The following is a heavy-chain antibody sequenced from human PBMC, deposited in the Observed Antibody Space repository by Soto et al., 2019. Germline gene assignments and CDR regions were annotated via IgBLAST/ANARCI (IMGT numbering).Heavy chain of an antibody. CDR3: ARSMGDCSSTSCFPPYYYYYGMDV. CDR1: GYTFTGYY. D-gene: IGHD2-2*01. J-gene: IGHJ6*02. V-gene: IGHV1-2*04. CDR2: INPNSGGT. Sequence: ASVKVSCKASGYTFTGYYMHWVRQAPGQGLEWMGWINPNSGGTNYAQKFQGWVTMTRDTSINTAYMELSRLRSDDTAVYYCARSMGDCSSTSCFPPYYYYYGMDVWGQGTTVTVSS.